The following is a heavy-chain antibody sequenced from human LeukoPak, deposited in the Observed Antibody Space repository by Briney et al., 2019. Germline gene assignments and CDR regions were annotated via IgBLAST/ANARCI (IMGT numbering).Heavy chain of an antibody. CDR1: GGSISSSSYY. V-gene: IGHV4-61*01. J-gene: IGHJ4*02. CDR2: IYYSGST. D-gene: IGHD3-10*01. CDR3: ARDTGSAPRDY. Sequence: SETLSLTCTVSGGSISSSSYYWGWIRQPPGKGLEWIGYIYYSGSTNYNPSLKSRVTISVDTSKNQFSLKLSSVTAADTAVYYCARDTGSAPRDYWGQGTLVTVSS.